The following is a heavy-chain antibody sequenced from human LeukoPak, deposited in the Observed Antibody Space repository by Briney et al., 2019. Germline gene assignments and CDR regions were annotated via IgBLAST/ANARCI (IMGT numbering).Heavy chain of an antibody. CDR3: ARDVLTTVTTRGSY. CDR2: INPNSGGT. D-gene: IGHD4-17*01. Sequence: ASVKVSCKASGYTFTGYYMHWVRQAPGQGLEWMGWINPNSGGTNYAQKFQGRVTMTRDTSISTAYMELSRLRSDDTAVYYCARDVLTTVTTRGSYWGQGTLVTVSS. V-gene: IGHV1-2*02. CDR1: GYTFTGYY. J-gene: IGHJ4*02.